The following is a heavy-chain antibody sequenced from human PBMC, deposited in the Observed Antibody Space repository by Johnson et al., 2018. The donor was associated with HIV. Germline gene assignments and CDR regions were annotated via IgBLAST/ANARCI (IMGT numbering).Heavy chain of an antibody. CDR1: GFTFDYYG. Sequence: VQLVESGGGVVRPGGSLRLSCAASGFTFDYYGMSWVRQAPGKGLEWVSGINWNGGSTGYADYVKGRFTISRDNTKNSLYVQMNSLKVEDTAFYYCVRDGVYCSGGSCYLGAFDIWGQGTMVTVSS. CDR3: VRDGVYCSGGSCYLGAFDI. D-gene: IGHD2-15*01. CDR2: INWNGGST. V-gene: IGHV3-20*04. J-gene: IGHJ3*02.